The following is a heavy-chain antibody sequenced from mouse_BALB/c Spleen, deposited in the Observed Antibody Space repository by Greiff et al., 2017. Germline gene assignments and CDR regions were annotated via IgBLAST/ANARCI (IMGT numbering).Heavy chain of an antibody. CDR1: GFTFSSFG. Sequence: EVKLMESGGGLVQPGGSRKLSCAASGFTFSSFGMHWVRQAPEKGLEWVAYISSGSSTIYYADTVKGRFTISRDNPKNTLFLQMTSLRSEDTAMYYCARSGITTVVAPFAYWGQGTLVTVSA. V-gene: IGHV5-17*02. J-gene: IGHJ3*01. D-gene: IGHD1-1*01. CDR3: ARSGITTVVAPFAY. CDR2: ISSGSSTI.